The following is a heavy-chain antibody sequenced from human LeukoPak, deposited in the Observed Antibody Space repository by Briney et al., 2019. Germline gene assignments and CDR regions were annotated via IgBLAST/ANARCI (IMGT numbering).Heavy chain of an antibody. CDR1: GFTVSSNY. D-gene: IGHD6-19*01. J-gene: IGHJ4*02. CDR2: IYSGGST. V-gene: IGHV3-53*01. Sequence: GGSLRLSCAASGFTVSSNYMSWVRQAPGKGLEWVSVIYSGGSTYYADSVKGRFTISRDNSKNTLYLQMNGLRAEDTAVYYWAREGGGSSGWGRYFDYWGQGTLVTVSS. CDR3: AREGGGSSGWGRYFDY.